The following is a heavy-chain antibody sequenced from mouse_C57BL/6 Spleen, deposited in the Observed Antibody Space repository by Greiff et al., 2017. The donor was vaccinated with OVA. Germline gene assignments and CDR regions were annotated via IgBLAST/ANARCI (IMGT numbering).Heavy chain of an antibody. CDR1: GYTFTDYE. D-gene: IGHD4-1*01. CDR3: TRTALGRSWYFDV. V-gene: IGHV1-15*01. J-gene: IGHJ1*03. Sequence: VQLQQSGAELVRPGASVTLSCKASGYTFTDYEMHWVKQTPVHGLEWIGAIDPETGGTAYNQKFKGKAILTADKSSSTAYMELRSLTSEDSAVYYCTRTALGRSWYFDVWGTGTTVTVSS. CDR2: IDPETGGT.